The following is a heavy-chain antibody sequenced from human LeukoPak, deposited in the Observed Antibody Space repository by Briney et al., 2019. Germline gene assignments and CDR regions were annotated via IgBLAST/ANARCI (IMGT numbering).Heavy chain of an antibody. CDR1: GYTFTSYC. J-gene: IGHJ4*02. CDR3: ARDPNGYGYVSRNSRNDY. CDR2: ISAYNGNT. D-gene: IGHD5-18*01. V-gene: IGHV1-18*01. Sequence: GASVKVSCKASGYTFTSYCISWVRQAPGQGLEWMGWISAYNGNTNYAQKLQGRVTMTTDTSTSTAYMELRSLRSDGTAVYYWARDPNGYGYVSRNSRNDYGGQGNLVTVSS.